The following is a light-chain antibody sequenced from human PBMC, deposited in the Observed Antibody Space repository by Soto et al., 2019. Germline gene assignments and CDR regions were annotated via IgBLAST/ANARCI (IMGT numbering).Light chain of an antibody. CDR1: QSVSSSY. J-gene: IGKJ4*01. CDR3: QHYGRSPLP. Sequence: EIVLTQSPGTLSLSPGETATLSCRASQSVSSSYLAGYQHKPGQAPRLLIYGASSRATGNPDRFSGSGSRTDYTLTISRLEPEDFAVYYCQHYGRSPLPFGGGPKVEIK. CDR2: GAS. V-gene: IGKV3-20*01.